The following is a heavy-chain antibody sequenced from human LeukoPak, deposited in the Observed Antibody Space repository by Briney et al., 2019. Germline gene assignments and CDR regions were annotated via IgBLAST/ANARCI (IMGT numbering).Heavy chain of an antibody. CDR2: IYYSGST. D-gene: IGHD6-25*01. CDR3: ARSRGLAGAATVIDY. V-gene: IGHV4-39*07. CDR1: GGSISSSSYY. J-gene: IGHJ4*02. Sequence: SETLSLTCTVSGGSISSSSYYWGWIRQPPGKGLEWIGSIYYSGSTYYNPSLKSRVTISVDTSKNQFSLKLSSMTAADTAVYYCARSRGLAGAATVIDYWGQGTLVTVSS.